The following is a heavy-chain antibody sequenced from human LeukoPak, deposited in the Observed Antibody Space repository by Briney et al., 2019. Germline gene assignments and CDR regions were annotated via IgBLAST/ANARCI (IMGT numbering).Heavy chain of an antibody. J-gene: IGHJ3*02. CDR3: AREHRGSYGPGAFDI. Sequence: SVKVSCKASGGTFSSYAISWVRQAPGQGLEWMGGIIPIFGTANYAQKFQGRVTITADESTSTAYMELSSLRSEDTAVYYCAREHRGSYGPGAFDIWGQGTMVTVSS. D-gene: IGHD1-26*01. V-gene: IGHV1-69*01. CDR2: IIPIFGTA. CDR1: GGTFSSYA.